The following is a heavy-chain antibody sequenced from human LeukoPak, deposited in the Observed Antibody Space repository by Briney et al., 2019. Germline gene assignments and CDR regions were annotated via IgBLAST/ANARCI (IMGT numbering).Heavy chain of an antibody. CDR2: TYYRSKWIN. V-gene: IGHV6-1*01. CDR1: GDSVSVKSDV. J-gene: IGHJ3*02. Sequence: SQTLSLTCAISGDSVSVKSDVWNWIKQSPSRGLEWLGRTYYRSKWINDYATSVKSRIIISPDTSKNQFSLHLNSVTPEDTAVYYCARDADWAYDAFDIWGQGTMVTVSS. D-gene: IGHD3-9*01. CDR3: ARDADWAYDAFDI.